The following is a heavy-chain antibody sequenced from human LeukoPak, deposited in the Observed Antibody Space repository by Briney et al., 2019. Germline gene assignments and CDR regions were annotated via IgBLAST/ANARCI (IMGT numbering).Heavy chain of an antibody. Sequence: PGGSLRLSCAASGFTFSDYAMSWVRQAPGKGLEWVSGISGSGDNTYYADSVKGRFTISRDNSRNALSLQMNSLRAEDTAIYYCAKDVMRCSGGCIWGQGTLVTVSS. CDR2: ISGSGDNT. J-gene: IGHJ4*02. V-gene: IGHV3-23*01. D-gene: IGHD2-15*01. CDR1: GFTFSDYA. CDR3: AKDVMRCSGGCI.